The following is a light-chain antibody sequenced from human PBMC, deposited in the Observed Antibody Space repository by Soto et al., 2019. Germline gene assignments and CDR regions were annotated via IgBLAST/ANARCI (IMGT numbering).Light chain of an antibody. CDR1: QSISSY. V-gene: IGKV1-39*01. CDR3: QQSYSTPPVT. J-gene: IGKJ4*01. CDR2: AAS. Sequence: DIQMTQSPSSLSASLGDRVTITSRASQSISSYLNWYQQKPGKAPKLLIYAASSLQSGVLSRFSGSGSGTDFTLTISSLQPEDFATYYCQQSYSTPPVTFGGGTKVDIK.